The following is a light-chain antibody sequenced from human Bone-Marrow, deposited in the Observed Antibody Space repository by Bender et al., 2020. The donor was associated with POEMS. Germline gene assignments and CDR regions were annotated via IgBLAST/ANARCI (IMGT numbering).Light chain of an antibody. Sequence: QSALTQHASVSGSPGQSITISCSGTSSDVGSYNHVSWYQQHPGKAPKVLIYEGSKRPSGVSNRFSGSKSGNTASLTISGLQAEDEAHYHCCAYAGSSTYVFGGGTQLTVL. CDR1: SSDVGSYNH. V-gene: IGLV2-23*01. CDR3: CAYAGSSTYV. J-gene: IGLJ3*02. CDR2: EGS.